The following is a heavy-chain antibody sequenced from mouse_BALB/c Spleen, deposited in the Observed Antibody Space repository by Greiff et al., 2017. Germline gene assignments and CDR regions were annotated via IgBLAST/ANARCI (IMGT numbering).Heavy chain of an antibody. CDR1: GFTFSSFG. CDR3: ARGGLRRGAMDY. J-gene: IGHJ4*01. Sequence: DVKLVESGGGLVQPGGSRKLSCAASGFTFSSFGMHWVRQAPEKGLEWVAYISSGSSTIYYADTVKGRFTISRDNPKNTLFLQMTSLRSEDTAMYYCARGGLRRGAMDYWGQGTSVTVSS. V-gene: IGHV5-17*02. D-gene: IGHD2-4*01. CDR2: ISSGSSTI.